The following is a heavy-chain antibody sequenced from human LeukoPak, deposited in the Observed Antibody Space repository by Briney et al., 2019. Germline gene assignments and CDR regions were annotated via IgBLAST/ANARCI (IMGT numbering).Heavy chain of an antibody. CDR3: ARGRERPGTMIVVNWFDP. CDR2: INHSGST. V-gene: IGHV4-34*01. Sequence: SETLSLTCAVYGGSFSGYYWSWIRQPPGKGLEWIGEINHSGSTNYNPSLKSRVTISVDTSKNQFSLKLSSVTAADTAVYYCARGRERPGTMIVVNWFDPWGQGTLVTVSS. J-gene: IGHJ5*02. CDR1: GGSFSGYY. D-gene: IGHD3-22*01.